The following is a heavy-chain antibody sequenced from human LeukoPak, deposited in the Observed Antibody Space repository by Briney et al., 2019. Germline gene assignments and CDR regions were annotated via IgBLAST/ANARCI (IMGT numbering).Heavy chain of an antibody. V-gene: IGHV1-69*13. CDR3: ARDGGYSGYDYYFDY. Sequence: SVKVSCKASGGTFSSYAISWVRQAPGQGLEWMGGIIPIFGTANYAQKFQGRVSTTADESTSTAYMELSSLRSEDTAVYYCARDGGYSGYDYYFDYWGQGTLVTVSS. CDR1: GGTFSSYA. CDR2: IIPIFGTA. D-gene: IGHD5-12*01. J-gene: IGHJ4*02.